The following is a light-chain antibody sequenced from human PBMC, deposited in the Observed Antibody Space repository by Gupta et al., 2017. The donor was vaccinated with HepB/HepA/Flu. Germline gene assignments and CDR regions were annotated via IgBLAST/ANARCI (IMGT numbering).Light chain of an antibody. CDR2: ATS. CDR3: QQSDSVPWT. J-gene: IGKJ1*01. V-gene: IGKV1-39*01. Sequence: DIQMTQSPSSLSESIGDRVTITCRASQNIDHFFNRYQQKPGKAPNLLIYATSTLQSGVPSRFSGGGSGTDFTLTTSRLQPEDFATYYCQQSDSVPWTFGQGTQVEIK. CDR1: QNIDHF.